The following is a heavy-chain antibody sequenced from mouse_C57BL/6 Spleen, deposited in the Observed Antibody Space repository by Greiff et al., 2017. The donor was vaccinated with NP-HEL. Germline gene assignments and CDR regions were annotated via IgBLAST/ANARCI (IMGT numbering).Heavy chain of an antibody. V-gene: IGHV1-19*01. CDR3: ARRPGSSYYFDY. D-gene: IGHD1-1*01. Sequence: EVQLQQSGPVLVKPGASVKMSCKASGYTFTDYYMNWVKQSHGKSLEWIGVINPYNGGTSYNQKFKGKATLTVDKSSSTAYMELNSLTSEDSAVYYCARRPGSSYYFDYWGQGTTLTVSS. CDR2: INPYNGGT. CDR1: GYTFTDYY. J-gene: IGHJ2*01.